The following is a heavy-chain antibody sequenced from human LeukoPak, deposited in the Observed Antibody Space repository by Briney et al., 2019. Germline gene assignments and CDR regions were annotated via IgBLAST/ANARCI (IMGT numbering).Heavy chain of an antibody. Sequence: PGGSLRLSCAPSGFTFSSYAMSWVRQAPGKGLEWVSAISGSAGSTYYADSVKGRFTISRDNSKNTLYLQMNSLRAEDTAVYYCAKGSYCSSTTCYGVADRIDYWGQGTLVTVSS. J-gene: IGHJ4*02. V-gene: IGHV3-23*01. CDR1: GFTFSSYA. CDR3: AKGSYCSSTTCYGVADRIDY. CDR2: ISGSAGST. D-gene: IGHD2-2*01.